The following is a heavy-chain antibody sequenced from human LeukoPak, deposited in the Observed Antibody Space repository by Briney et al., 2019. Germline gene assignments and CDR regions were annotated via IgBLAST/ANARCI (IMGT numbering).Heavy chain of an antibody. CDR1: GFTFSSYA. V-gene: IGHV3-30*18. J-gene: IGHJ4*02. CDR2: TSYDGSEK. Sequence: GGSLRLSCVASGFTFSSYAMHWLRQPPGKGLEWVAVTSYDGSEKYYADSVQGGLTSSRDNSKNTLYLQMNSLRAEDTAVYYCAKDRSGYDYVSLFDYWGQGSLVTVSS. CDR3: AKDRSGYDYVSLFDY. D-gene: IGHD5-12*01.